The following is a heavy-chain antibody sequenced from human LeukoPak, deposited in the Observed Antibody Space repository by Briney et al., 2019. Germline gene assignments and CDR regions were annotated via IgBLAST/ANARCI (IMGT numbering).Heavy chain of an antibody. D-gene: IGHD1-1*01. CDR3: ARDALEIDPYYFDP. V-gene: IGHV4-61*02. CDR1: GGSISSGSYY. Sequence: SGTLSLTCTVSGGSISSGSYYWTWIRQSAGKGLEWIGRVYRSGSTNYNPSLKSRVPMSIDTSRNQFSLKLSSVTVADTAVYYCARDALEIDPYYFDPWGQGTLVTVSS. CDR2: VYRSGST. J-gene: IGHJ4*02.